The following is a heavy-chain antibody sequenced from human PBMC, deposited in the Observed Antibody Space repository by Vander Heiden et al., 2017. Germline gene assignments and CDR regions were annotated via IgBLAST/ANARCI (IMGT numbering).Heavy chain of an antibody. CDR1: GFTFSNAW. CDR2: IKSKTDGGTT. CDR3: TTDRGTDY. D-gene: IGHD3-10*01. J-gene: IGHJ4*02. Sequence: EVQLVESWGGLVKPGGSLRLSCAASGFTFSNAWMSWVRQAPGKGLEWVGLIKSKTDGGTTDYAAPVKGRFTSSRDDSKNTLYLQMNSLKTEDTAVYYCTTDRGTDYWGQGTLVTVSS. V-gene: IGHV3-15*01.